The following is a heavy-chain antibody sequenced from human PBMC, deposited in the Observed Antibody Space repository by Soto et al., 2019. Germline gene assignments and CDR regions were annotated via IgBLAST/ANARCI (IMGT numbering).Heavy chain of an antibody. CDR1: GYTFTGYY. CDR2: INPNSGGT. CDR3: ARDPTVVKYVHYYYGMDV. D-gene: IGHD4-17*01. Sequence: RASVKVSCKASGYTFTGYYMHWVRQAPGQGLEWMGWINPNSGGTNYAQKFQGRVTMTRDTSISTAYMELSRLRSDDTAVYYCARDPTVVKYVHYYYGMDVWGQGTTVTVSS. J-gene: IGHJ6*02. V-gene: IGHV1-2*02.